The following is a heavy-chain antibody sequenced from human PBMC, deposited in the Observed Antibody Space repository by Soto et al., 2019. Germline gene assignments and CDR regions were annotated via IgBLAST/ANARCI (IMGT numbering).Heavy chain of an antibody. CDR3: AKSGSYGSCGN. V-gene: IGHV3-23*01. Sequence: GGSLRLSCAASGFTFSTYAMIWVRQAPGKGLEWVSAISGSGGSTYYADSVKGRFTISRDNSKNTLYLQMNSLRAEDTAVYYCAKSGSYGSCGNWGQGTLVTVSS. J-gene: IGHJ4*02. D-gene: IGHD1-26*01. CDR2: ISGSGGST. CDR1: GFTFSTYA.